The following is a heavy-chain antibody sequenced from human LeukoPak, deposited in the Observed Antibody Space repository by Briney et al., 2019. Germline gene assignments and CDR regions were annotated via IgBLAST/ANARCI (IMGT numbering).Heavy chain of an antibody. V-gene: IGHV3-48*04. CDR1: GFTFSSYG. CDR3: ARTSNYCFDY. CDR2: ISSSGSTI. J-gene: IGHJ4*02. D-gene: IGHD4-11*01. Sequence: PGRSLRLSCAASGFTFSSYGMHWVRQAPGKGLEWVSYISSSGSTIYYADSVKGRFTISRDNAKNSLYLQMNSLRAEDTAVYYCARTSNYCFDYWGQGTLVTVSS.